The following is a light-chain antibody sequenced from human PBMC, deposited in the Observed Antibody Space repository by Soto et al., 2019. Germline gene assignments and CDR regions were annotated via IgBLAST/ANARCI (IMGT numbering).Light chain of an antibody. V-gene: IGLV1-44*01. CDR1: SSNIGSNT. CDR3: AAWDGGLNGRV. J-gene: IGLJ1*01. CDR2: SNN. Sequence: QSVLTQPPSASGTPGQWVTISCSGSSSNIGSNTVNWYQHLPGTAPKLLIYSNNQRPSGVPDRFSGSKSGTSASLAISGLQSEDEADYYCAAWDGGLNGRVFGTGTKVTVL.